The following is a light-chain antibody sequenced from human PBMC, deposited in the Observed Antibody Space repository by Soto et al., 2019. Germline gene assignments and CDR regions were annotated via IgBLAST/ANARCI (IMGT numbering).Light chain of an antibody. V-gene: IGLV2-8*01. Sequence: QSVLTQPPSASGSPGQSLTISCTGTSSDVGAHNYVSWYQQNPGKAPKLMLYDVNKRPSGVPDRFSGSKSGNTASLTVSGLQAEDEADYYCSSYAGGTNWVFGGGTKLTVL. CDR2: DVN. CDR1: SSDVGAHNY. CDR3: SSYAGGTNWV. J-gene: IGLJ3*02.